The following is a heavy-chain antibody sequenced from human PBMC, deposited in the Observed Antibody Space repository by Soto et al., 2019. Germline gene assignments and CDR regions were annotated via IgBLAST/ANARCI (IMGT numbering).Heavy chain of an antibody. Sequence: SETLSLTCTVSGGSISSNYWTWIRQPPGKGLEWIGYVYNSGSTNHNPSLKSRVTISEDTSKSQFSLKVNSMTAADTAVYYCARYRREAVAGYTLDNWGQGILVTVSS. CDR1: GGSISSNY. J-gene: IGHJ4*02. CDR3: ARYRREAVAGYTLDN. CDR2: VYNSGST. V-gene: IGHV4-59*01. D-gene: IGHD6-13*01.